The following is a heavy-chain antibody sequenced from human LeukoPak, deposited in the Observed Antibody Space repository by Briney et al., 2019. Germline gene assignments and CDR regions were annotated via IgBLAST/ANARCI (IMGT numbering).Heavy chain of an antibody. CDR1: GFTFSSYS. V-gene: IGHV3-21*01. D-gene: IGHD5-12*01. CDR3: AREYMVATSDY. Sequence: GRSLRLSCAASGFTFSSYSMNWVRQAPGKGLEWVSSISSSSSYIYYADSVKGRFTISRDNAKNSLYLQMNSLRAEDTAVYYCAREYMVATSDYWGQGTLVTVSS. CDR2: ISSSSSYI. J-gene: IGHJ4*02.